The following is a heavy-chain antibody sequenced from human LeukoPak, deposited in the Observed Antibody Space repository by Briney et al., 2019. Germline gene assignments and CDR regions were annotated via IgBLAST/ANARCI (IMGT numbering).Heavy chain of an antibody. D-gene: IGHD2-15*01. CDR1: GFTFSSYW. J-gene: IGHJ3*02. Sequence: GGSLRLSCAASGFTFSSYWMSWVRQAPGKGLEWVANIKKDGSEKYYVDSVKGRFTISRDNAKNSLYLQMNSLRAEDTAVYYCARVGIVVVVAATQRRIDAFDIWGQGTMVTVSS. CDR3: ARVGIVVVVAATQRRIDAFDI. V-gene: IGHV3-7*01. CDR2: IKKDGSEK.